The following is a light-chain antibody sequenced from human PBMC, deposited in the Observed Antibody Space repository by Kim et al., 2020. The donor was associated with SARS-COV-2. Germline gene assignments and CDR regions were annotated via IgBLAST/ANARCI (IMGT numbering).Light chain of an antibody. CDR1: QVISNY. CDR3: QQYDNLPLT. V-gene: IGKV1-33*01. Sequence: ASVGDRVPITYHASQVISNYLNWYQPKPEKAPKLLVYDASNLEAGGPSRVSGSGAGTDFTFTISSLQPEYMATYYCQQYDNLPLTFGGGTKVDIK. J-gene: IGKJ4*01. CDR2: DAS.